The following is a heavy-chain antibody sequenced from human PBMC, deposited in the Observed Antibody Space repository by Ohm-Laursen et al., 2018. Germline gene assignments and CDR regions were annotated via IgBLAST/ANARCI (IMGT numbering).Heavy chain of an antibody. CDR3: AKHRSATWVHKRFDY. Sequence: SSLRLSCAASGFTFDDYAMHWVRQAPGKGLEWVSGISWNSGSIGYADSVKGRFTISRDNAKNSLYLQMNSLRAEDTAVYYCAKHRSATWVHKRFDYWGQGTPVTVSS. J-gene: IGHJ4*02. CDR2: ISWNSGSI. V-gene: IGHV3-9*01. CDR1: GFTFDDYA. D-gene: IGHD5-12*01.